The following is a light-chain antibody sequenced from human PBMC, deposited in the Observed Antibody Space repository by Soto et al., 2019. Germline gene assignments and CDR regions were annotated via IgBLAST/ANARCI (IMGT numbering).Light chain of an antibody. Sequence: EVVMTQSPATLSVSPGESATLSCKASQSVDINLAWYQQKPGQAPGLLIYVASTRATGVPARFSASGSGTEFTLTISSLQSEDFAVYYCQQYNDLPPLTFGGGTKVEIK. CDR2: VAS. V-gene: IGKV3-15*01. CDR3: QQYNDLPPLT. CDR1: QSVDIN. J-gene: IGKJ4*01.